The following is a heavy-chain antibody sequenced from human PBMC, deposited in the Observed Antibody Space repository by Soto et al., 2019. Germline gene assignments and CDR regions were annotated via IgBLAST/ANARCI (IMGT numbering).Heavy chain of an antibody. J-gene: IGHJ5*02. CDR3: AVGRHKTSGSNTWFDP. V-gene: IGHV3-23*01. CDR1: GVNFSSYA. CDR2: ISDTGGGT. D-gene: IGHD3-22*01. Sequence: PGGSLRLSCAASGVNFSSYAMNWVRQAPGQGLEWVSTISDTGGGTFYAGSVKGRFTISRDNSKNTLYLQMHSLRADDSAIYFCAVGRHKTSGSNTWFDPWGRGTLVTVSS.